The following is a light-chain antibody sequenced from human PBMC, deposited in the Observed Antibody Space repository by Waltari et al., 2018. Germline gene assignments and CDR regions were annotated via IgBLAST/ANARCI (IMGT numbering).Light chain of an antibody. V-gene: IGKV3-11*01. J-gene: IGKJ4*01. CDR3: QQHSNWLT. CDR2: DAS. CDR1: QSVSSY. Sequence: EIVLTQSPATLSLSPGERATLSCRASQSVSSYLAWYQRKPGQAPRLLIYDASNRATGIPARFSGSGFGTDFTLTISSLEPEDFAVYYCQQHSNWLTFGGGTKVEIK.